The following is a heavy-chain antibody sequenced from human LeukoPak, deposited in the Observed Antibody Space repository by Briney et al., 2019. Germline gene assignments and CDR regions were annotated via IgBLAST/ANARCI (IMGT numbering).Heavy chain of an antibody. CDR2: IYTSGST. Sequence: SETLSLTCTVSGGSISSYYWSWIRQPAGKGLEWIGRIYTSGSTNYNPSLKSRVTMSVDTSKNQFSLKLSSVTAADTAVYYCARESPRLLWFGEWYNWFDPWGQGTLVTVSS. CDR1: GGSISSYY. D-gene: IGHD3-10*01. CDR3: ARESPRLLWFGEWYNWFDP. J-gene: IGHJ5*02. V-gene: IGHV4-4*07.